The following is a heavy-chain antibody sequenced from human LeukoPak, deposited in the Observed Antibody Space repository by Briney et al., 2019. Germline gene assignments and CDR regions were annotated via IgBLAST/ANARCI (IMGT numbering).Heavy chain of an antibody. D-gene: IGHD2-15*01. V-gene: IGHV4-59*01. CDR1: GGSISSYD. CDR3: ARVSGCSGGSCYSPSYYYYYYMDV. Sequence: SETLSLTCTVSGGSISSYDWSWIRQPPGKGLEWIGYIDDSGRTNSNPSLRSRVTISVDSSKKQFSLKLSSVTAADTAVYYCARVSGCSGGSCYSPSYYYYYYMDVWGKGTTVTVSS. J-gene: IGHJ6*03. CDR2: IDDSGRT.